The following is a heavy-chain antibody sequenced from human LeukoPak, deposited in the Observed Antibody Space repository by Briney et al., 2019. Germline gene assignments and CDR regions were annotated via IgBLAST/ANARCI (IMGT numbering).Heavy chain of an antibody. D-gene: IGHD1-26*01. CDR2: ISYDGSNK. J-gene: IGHJ3*02. CDR1: GFTFSSYA. Sequence: GGSLRLSCAASGFTFSSYAMHWVRQAPGKGLEWVAVISYDGSNKYYADSVKGRFTISRDNSKNTLYLQMNSLRAEDTAVYYCANEKEQSGAFDIWGQGTMVTVSS. V-gene: IGHV3-30*04. CDR3: ANEKEQSGAFDI.